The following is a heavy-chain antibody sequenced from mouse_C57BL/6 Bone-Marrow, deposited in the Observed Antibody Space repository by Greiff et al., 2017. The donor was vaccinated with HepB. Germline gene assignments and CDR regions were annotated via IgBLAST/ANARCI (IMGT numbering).Heavy chain of an antibody. J-gene: IGHJ1*03. Sequence: EVQLQQPGAELVKPGASVKLSCTASGFTIKNYYMHWVKQRTEQGLEWIGRIDPDDGETKYTPKFQGKATITVDTSSNTAYLQLSSLTSEDTAVYYCASTTVPRYFDVWGTGTTVTVSS. CDR1: GFTIKNYY. CDR2: IDPDDGET. V-gene: IGHV14-2*01. CDR3: ASTTVPRYFDV. D-gene: IGHD1-1*01.